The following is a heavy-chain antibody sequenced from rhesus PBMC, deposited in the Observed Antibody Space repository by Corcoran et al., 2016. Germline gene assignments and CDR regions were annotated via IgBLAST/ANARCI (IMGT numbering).Heavy chain of an antibody. CDR3: AKVGYGTFDY. Sequence: EVQLVETGGGLVQPGGSLKLSCAASGFTFSSYGMRWVRQAPGKGLEWVSAINSGGGSTYYADSVKGRFTISRDNSKNTLSLQMNSLRAEDTAVYYCAKVGYGTFDYWGQGVLVTVSS. D-gene: IGHD3-9*01. J-gene: IGHJ4*01. CDR1: GFTFSSYG. V-gene: IGHV3S5*01. CDR2: INSGGGST.